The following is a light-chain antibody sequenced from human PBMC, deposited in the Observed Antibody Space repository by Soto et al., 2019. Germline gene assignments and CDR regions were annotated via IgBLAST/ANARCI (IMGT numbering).Light chain of an antibody. J-gene: IGKJ5*01. V-gene: IGKV3-11*01. CDR2: DAS. CDR3: QQRSSWIT. Sequence: EIVLTQSPATLSLSPGERATLSCRASQSVSSHLAWYQQTPGQAPRLLIYDASNRATGIPARFSGSGSATDFTLTISSLEPEDFAVYYCQQRSSWITFGQGTRLENK. CDR1: QSVSSH.